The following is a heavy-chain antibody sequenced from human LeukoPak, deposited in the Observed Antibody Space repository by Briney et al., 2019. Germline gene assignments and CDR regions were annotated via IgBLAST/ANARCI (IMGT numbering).Heavy chain of an antibody. Sequence: ASVNVSCKASGYTFISYAMHWVRQAPGRRLEWMGLINAGNGYTKYSQEFQGRVTITRDTSASTAYMALSSLRSDDIAVYYCARVVKYSSSHLTDLLPYYFDYSGEGTLVSVSS. CDR3: ARVVKYSSSHLTDLLPYYFDY. CDR2: INAGNGYT. J-gene: IGHJ4*02. D-gene: IGHD6-13*01. CDR1: GYTFISYA. V-gene: IGHV1-3*03.